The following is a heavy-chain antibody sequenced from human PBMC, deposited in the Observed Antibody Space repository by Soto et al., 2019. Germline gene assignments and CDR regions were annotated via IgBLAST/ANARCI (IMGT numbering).Heavy chain of an antibody. D-gene: IGHD3-10*01. CDR1: GFTFSSYA. Sequence: GGSLRLSCAASGFTFSSYAVNWIRQAPGKGLEWVSTISGSGGSTYYADSVKGRFTISRDNSKNMLFLQMNSLRAEDTAIYYCAKQGNYFGSGTQLDYWGQGTLVTVSS. V-gene: IGHV3-23*01. J-gene: IGHJ4*02. CDR2: ISGSGGST. CDR3: AKQGNYFGSGTQLDY.